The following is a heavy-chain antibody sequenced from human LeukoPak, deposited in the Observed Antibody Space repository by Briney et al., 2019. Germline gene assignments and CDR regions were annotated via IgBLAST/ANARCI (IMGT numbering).Heavy chain of an antibody. CDR3: ARAPQWLLPYFDY. V-gene: IGHV1-69*13. CDR1: GGTFSSYA. Sequence: SVKVSCKASGGTFSSYAISWVRQAPGQGLEWMGGIIPIFGTANYAQKFQGRVTITAGESTSTAYMELSSLRSEDTAVYYCARAPQWLLPYFDYWGQGTLVTVSS. D-gene: IGHD3-22*01. CDR2: IIPIFGTA. J-gene: IGHJ4*02.